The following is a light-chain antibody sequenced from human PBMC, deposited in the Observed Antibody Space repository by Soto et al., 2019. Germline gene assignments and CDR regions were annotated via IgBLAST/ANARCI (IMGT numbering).Light chain of an antibody. CDR1: SSDVGGYNY. J-gene: IGLJ1*01. Sequence: QSALTQPASVSGSPGQSITISCTGTSSDVGGYNYVSWYQQHPGKAPKFMIYEVTNRPSGASNRFSGSKSGNTASLTISGLQAEDEADYYCASYTSSGTRVFGTGTKLTVL. CDR2: EVT. CDR3: ASYTSSGTRV. V-gene: IGLV2-14*01.